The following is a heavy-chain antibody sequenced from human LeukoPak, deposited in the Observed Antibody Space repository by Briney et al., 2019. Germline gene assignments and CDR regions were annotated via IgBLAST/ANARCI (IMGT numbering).Heavy chain of an antibody. CDR3: ARVGTTGIDFDY. V-gene: IGHV3-48*02. CDR2: ISSSSSTI. CDR1: GFTFSSCS. Sequence: GGSLRLSCAASGFTFSSCSTTWVRQVPGKGLEWVSYISSSSSTIYYADSVKGRFNISRDNAKNSLCLQMNSLRDEDTAVYYCARVGTTGIDFDYWGQGTLVTVSS. D-gene: IGHD1-1*01. J-gene: IGHJ4*02.